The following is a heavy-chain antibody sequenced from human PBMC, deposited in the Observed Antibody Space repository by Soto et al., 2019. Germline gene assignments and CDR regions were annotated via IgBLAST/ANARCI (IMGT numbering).Heavy chain of an antibody. Sequence: QVQLVQSGAEVKKPGASVKVSCKASGYIFNRYVMHWVRQAPGQRPEWMGWIDAGNGKTKYSEKLQCRVTITRDTSASTAYMELTTLISEDTAVYYCARGRGWYDYWGQGTEVIVSS. V-gene: IGHV1-3*01. D-gene: IGHD6-19*01. CDR1: GYIFNRYV. CDR2: IDAGNGKT. CDR3: ARGRGWYDY. J-gene: IGHJ4*02.